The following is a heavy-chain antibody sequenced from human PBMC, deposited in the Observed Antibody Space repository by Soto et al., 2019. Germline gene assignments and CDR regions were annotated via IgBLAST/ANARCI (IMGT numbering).Heavy chain of an antibody. J-gene: IGHJ6*02. CDR1: GGSFSGYY. D-gene: IGHD2-2*01. CDR2: SNHSGST. CDR3: ARLVVPADYYYYGMDV. Sequence: SETLSLTCAVYGGSFSGYYWSWIRQPPGKGLEWIGESNHSGSTNYNPSLKSRVTISVDTSKNQFSLKLSSVTAADTAVYYCARLVVPADYYYYGMDVWGQGTTVTVSS. V-gene: IGHV4-34*01.